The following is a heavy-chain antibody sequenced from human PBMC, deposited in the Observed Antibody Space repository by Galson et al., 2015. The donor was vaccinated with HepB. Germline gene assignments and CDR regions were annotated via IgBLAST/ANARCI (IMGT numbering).Heavy chain of an antibody. D-gene: IGHD2-2*01. CDR3: ARDLNGYCSSTSCHPGTYYYYYGMDV. Sequence: LRLSCAASGFTFSSYSMNWVRQAPGKGLEWVSSISSSSSYIYYADSVKGRFTISRDNAKNSLYLQMNSLRAEDTAVYYCARDLNGYCSSTSCHPGTYYYYYGMDVWGQGTTVTVSS. J-gene: IGHJ6*02. V-gene: IGHV3-21*01. CDR1: GFTFSSYS. CDR2: ISSSSSYI.